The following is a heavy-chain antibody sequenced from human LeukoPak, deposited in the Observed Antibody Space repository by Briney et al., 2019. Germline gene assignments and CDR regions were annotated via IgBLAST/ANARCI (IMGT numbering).Heavy chain of an antibody. CDR1: GGTFSSYA. J-gene: IGHJ6*03. D-gene: IGHD2-2*01. CDR2: IIPIFGTA. CDR3: ATQEDIVVVPAAISYYYYYMDV. Sequence: AASVRVSCKASGGTFSSYAISWVRQAPGQGLEWMGGIIPIFGTANYAQKFQGRVTITTDESTSTAYMELSSLRSEDTAVYYCATQEDIVVVPAAISYYYYYMDVWGKGTTVTVSS. V-gene: IGHV1-69*05.